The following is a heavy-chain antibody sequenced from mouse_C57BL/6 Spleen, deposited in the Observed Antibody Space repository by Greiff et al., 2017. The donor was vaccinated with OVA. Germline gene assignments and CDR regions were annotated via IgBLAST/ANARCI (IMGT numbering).Heavy chain of an antibody. J-gene: IGHJ2*01. CDR1: GYTFTSYW. CDR2: IYPGSGST. CDR3: ARSPYDYDEGDY. V-gene: IGHV1-55*01. Sequence: QVQLQQPGAELVKPGASVKMSCKASGYTFTSYWITWVKQRPGQGLEWIGDIYPGSGSTNYNEKFKSKATLTVDTSSSTAYMQLSSLTSEDSAVYYCARSPYDYDEGDYWGQGTTLTVSS. D-gene: IGHD2-4*01.